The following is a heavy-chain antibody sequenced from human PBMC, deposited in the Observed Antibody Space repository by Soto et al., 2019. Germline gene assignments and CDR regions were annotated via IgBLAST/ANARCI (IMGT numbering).Heavy chain of an antibody. V-gene: IGHV4-30-4*01. J-gene: IGHJ3*02. CDR2: IYYSGST. Sequence: SETLSLTCTVPGGSISSGDYYWSWIRQPPGKGLEWIGYIYYSGSTYYNPSLKSRVTISVDTSKNQFSLKLSSVTAADTAVYYCARYYYDSSGYYADAFDIWGQGTMVTVSS. CDR1: GGSISSGDYY. CDR3: ARYYYDSSGYYADAFDI. D-gene: IGHD3-22*01.